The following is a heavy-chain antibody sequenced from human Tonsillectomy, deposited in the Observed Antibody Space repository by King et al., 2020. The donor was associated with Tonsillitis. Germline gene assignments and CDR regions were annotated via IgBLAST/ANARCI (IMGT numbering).Heavy chain of an antibody. D-gene: IGHD6-13*01. J-gene: IGHJ3*02. CDR2: IKQDGSEK. Sequence: VQLVQSGGGLVQPGGSLRLSCAASGFTFSSYWMSWVRQAPGRGREWVANIKQDGSEKYYVDSVKGRFTISRDNAKNSLYLQMNSLRAEDTAVYYCARGYSSSWYVDAFDIWGQGTMVTVSS. CDR1: GFTFSSYW. CDR3: ARGYSSSWYVDAFDI. V-gene: IGHV3-7*01.